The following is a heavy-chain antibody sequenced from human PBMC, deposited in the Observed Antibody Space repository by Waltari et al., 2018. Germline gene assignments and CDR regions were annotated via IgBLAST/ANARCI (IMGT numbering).Heavy chain of an antibody. D-gene: IGHD3-9*01. CDR1: GGSISSVRYY. CDR2: IYTSGST. J-gene: IGHJ6*02. CDR3: ARADILTGYYYYGMDV. Sequence: HVQLQESGPGLVKPSQPLSLTCTVSGGSISSVRYYWSWLRQPAGKGLEWIGYIYTSGSTNYNPSLKSRVTISVDTSKNQFSLKLSSVTAADTAVYYCARADILTGYYYYGMDVWGQGTTVTVSS. V-gene: IGHV4-61*09.